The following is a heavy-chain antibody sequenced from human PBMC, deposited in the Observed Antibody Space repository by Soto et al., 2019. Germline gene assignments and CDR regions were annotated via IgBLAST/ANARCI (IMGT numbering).Heavy chain of an antibody. Sequence: PGGSLRLSCAASAFTLNRHTMNCGRQDPGKALEGVSYVGSSTAGVYCADEVKRRLTIVTDNAKNILYLDLSQLRAEDTAVYGCVREYYGTSGYPKASDMWGRVRMFTVS. V-gene: IGHV3-21*05. J-gene: IGHJ3*02. D-gene: IGHD3-16*01. CDR1: AFTLNRHT. CDR2: VGSSTAGV. CDR3: VREYYGTSGYPKASDM.